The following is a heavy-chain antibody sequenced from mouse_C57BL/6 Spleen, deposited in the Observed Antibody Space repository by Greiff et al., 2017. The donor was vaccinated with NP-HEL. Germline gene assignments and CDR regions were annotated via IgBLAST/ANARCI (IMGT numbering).Heavy chain of an antibody. CDR2: INPNNGGT. J-gene: IGHJ4*01. V-gene: IGHV1-18*01. CDR1: GYTFTDYN. CDR3: ARGSGYDIDY. Sequence: EVMLVESGPELVKPGASVKIPCKASGYTFTDYNMDWVKQSHGKSLEWIGDINPNNGGTIYNQKFKGKATLTVDKSSSTAYMELRSLTSEDTAVYYCARGSGYDIDYWGQGTSVTVAS. D-gene: IGHD3-2*02.